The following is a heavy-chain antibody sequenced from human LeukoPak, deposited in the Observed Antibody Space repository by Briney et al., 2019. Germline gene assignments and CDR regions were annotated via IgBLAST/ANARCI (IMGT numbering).Heavy chain of an antibody. CDR1: GFALSSHW. J-gene: IGHJ6*02. CDR3: ARNNGMDV. Sequence: GGSLRLSCAASGFALSSHWMTWVRQVPGRGPEWVANVNRDGSETYYLDSVKGRFTISKDNAKNSLYLQMNSLRAEGTALYHCARNNGMDVWGQGTTVIVSS. V-gene: IGHV3-7*03. CDR2: VNRDGSET.